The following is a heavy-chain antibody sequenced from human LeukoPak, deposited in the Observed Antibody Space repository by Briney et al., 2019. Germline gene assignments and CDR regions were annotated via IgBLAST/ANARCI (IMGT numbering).Heavy chain of an antibody. J-gene: IGHJ4*02. D-gene: IGHD2-8*01. CDR2: TNHDGSSI. CDR3: ARAGPNWRIDF. V-gene: IGHV3-74*01. Sequence: GGSLRLSCAASGFTVSGSWIHWVRQAPGKGLLWVSLTNHDGSSIIYADSVKGRFTISRDNARNTLYLQMNSLRVDDTAMYYCARAGPNWRIDFWGQGTLVTVSS. CDR1: GFTVSGSW.